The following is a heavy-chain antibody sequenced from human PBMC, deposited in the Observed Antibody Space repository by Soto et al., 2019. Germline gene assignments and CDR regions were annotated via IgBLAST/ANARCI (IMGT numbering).Heavy chain of an antibody. Sequence: GESLKICCKGSGYSFTNYWISWVRQMPGKGLEWMGRIDPTDSYTNYSPSLQGHVTISTDKSISTAYLQWSSLKASDTAMYYCARQSSSCSGGSCSLGDYYYGMDVWGQGTTVTVSS. CDR2: IDPTDSYT. CDR3: ARQSSSCSGGSCSLGDYYYGMDV. CDR1: GYSFTNYW. V-gene: IGHV5-10-1*01. D-gene: IGHD2-15*01. J-gene: IGHJ6*02.